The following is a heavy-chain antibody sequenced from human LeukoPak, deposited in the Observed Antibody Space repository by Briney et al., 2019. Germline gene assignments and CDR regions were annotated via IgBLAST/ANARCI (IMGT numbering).Heavy chain of an antibody. D-gene: IGHD1-1*01. V-gene: IGHV3-23*01. J-gene: IGHJ4*02. CDR2: ISGSGGST. CDR1: GFTYSSYA. Sequence: GGSLRLSCAASGFTYSSYAMSWVRQAPGKELEWVSAISGSGGSTYYADSVKGRFTISRDNSKNTLYLQMNSLRAEDTAVYYCAKEVRAAPRYFDYWGQGTLVTVSS. CDR3: AKEVRAAPRYFDY.